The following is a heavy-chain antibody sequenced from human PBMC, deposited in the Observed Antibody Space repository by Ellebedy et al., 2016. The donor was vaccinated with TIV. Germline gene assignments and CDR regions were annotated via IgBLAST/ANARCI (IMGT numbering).Heavy chain of an antibody. CDR3: TRFEIISGGGYGMDV. CDR2: IDNAGDT. Sequence: GESLKISXAASRFTFSRYDMHWVRQSTRKGLEWVASIDNAGDTYYPGSVKGRFTISRENAKNSLYLQMNSLRVEGTAVYYCTRFEIISGGGYGMDVWGQGTTVTVSS. V-gene: IGHV3-13*01. J-gene: IGHJ6*02. CDR1: RFTFSRYD. D-gene: IGHD3-16*01.